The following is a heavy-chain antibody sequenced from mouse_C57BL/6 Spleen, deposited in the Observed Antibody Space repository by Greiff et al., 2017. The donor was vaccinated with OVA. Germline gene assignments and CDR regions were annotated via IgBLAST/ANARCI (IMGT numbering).Heavy chain of an antibody. D-gene: IGHD1-1*01. J-gene: IGHJ4*01. CDR3: ARRSPYAMDY. CDR1: GFTFSDYG. V-gene: IGHV5-17*01. Sequence: EVKLVESGGGLVKPGGSLKLSCAASGFTFSDYGMHWVRQAPEKGLEWVAYLSSGSSTIYYADTVKGRFTISRDNAKNTLFLQMTSLRSEDTAMYYCARRSPYAMDYWGQGTSVTVSS. CDR2: LSSGSSTI.